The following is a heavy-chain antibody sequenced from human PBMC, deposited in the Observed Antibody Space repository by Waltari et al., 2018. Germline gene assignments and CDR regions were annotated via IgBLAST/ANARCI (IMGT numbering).Heavy chain of an antibody. D-gene: IGHD2-21*01. V-gene: IGHV3-33*01. CDR1: GFGFAPAG. Sequence: QVQLVESGGGVVQPGRSLGLSCSASGFGFAPAGMPWIRQAPGKGLGWVAFMWYDESKKYYADAVKGRFTISRDTSKNTLYLQMDSLRAEDTAVYYCARDPVGDCYYCLDYWGQGTLVTVSS. CDR3: ARDPVGDCYYCLDY. CDR2: MWYDESKK. J-gene: IGHJ4*02.